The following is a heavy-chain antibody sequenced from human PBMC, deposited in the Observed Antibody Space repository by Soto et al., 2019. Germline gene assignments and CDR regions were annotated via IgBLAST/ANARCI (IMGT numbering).Heavy chain of an antibody. CDR2: IYYSGST. V-gene: IGHV4-39*01. D-gene: IGHD6-13*01. CDR3: VAAAENWFDP. CDR1: GGSISSSSYY. J-gene: IGHJ5*02. Sequence: QLQLQESGPGLVTPSETLSLTCTVSGGSISSSSYYWGWIRQPPGKGLEWIGSIYYSGSTYYNPSLKSRVTISVDTSKNQCSLKLSSVTAADTGVYYCVAAAENWFDPWGQGTLVTVSS.